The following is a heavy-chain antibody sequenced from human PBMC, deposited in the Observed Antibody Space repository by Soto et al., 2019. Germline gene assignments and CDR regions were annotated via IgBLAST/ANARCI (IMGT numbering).Heavy chain of an antibody. D-gene: IGHD3-3*01. CDR1: GFTFTSSV. J-gene: IGHJ6*02. Sequence: ASVKVSCKASGFTFTSSVVQWVRQARGQRLEWIGWIVVGSGNTNYAQKFQERVTITRDMSTSTAYMELSSLRSEDTAVYYCAAGTPTQLRFLEWLSPYYYYYGMDVWGQGTTVTVSS. CDR2: IVVGSGNT. CDR3: AAGTPTQLRFLEWLSPYYYYYGMDV. V-gene: IGHV1-58*01.